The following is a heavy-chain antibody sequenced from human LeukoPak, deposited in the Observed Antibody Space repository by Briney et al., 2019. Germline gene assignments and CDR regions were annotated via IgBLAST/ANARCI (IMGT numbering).Heavy chain of an antibody. CDR2: IYWNVDR. J-gene: IGHJ4*02. CDR3: AHRATVAGGGYFDS. Sequence: ESGPTLVKPTQTLTLTCTFSGFSLNTRGVGVGWIRQPPGKALEWLPLIYWNVDRRYSPSLKSRLTINKDTSKNQVVLTMTNVDPVDTATYYCAHRATVAGGGYFDSWGQGTLVTVSS. V-gene: IGHV2-5*01. D-gene: IGHD6-19*01. CDR1: GFSLNTRGVG.